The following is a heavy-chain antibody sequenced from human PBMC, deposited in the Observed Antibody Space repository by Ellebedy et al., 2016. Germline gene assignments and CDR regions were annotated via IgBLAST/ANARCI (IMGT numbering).Heavy chain of an antibody. V-gene: IGHV1-69*13. J-gene: IGHJ3*02. CDR3: ARGVPRVAVAGTEGLPYDAFDI. CDR2: IIPIFGTA. D-gene: IGHD6-19*01. CDR1: GGTFSSYA. Sequence: SVKVSCXASGGTFSSYAISWVRQAPGQGLEWMGGIIPIFGTANYAQKFQGRVTITADESTSTAYMELSSLRSEDTAVYYCARGVPRVAVAGTEGLPYDAFDIWGQGTMVTVSS.